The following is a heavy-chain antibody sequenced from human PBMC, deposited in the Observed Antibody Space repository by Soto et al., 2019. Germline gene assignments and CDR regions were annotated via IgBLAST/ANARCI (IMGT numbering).Heavy chain of an antibody. CDR3: ARVMEGAYDFWSGYYIGYYYYGMDV. V-gene: IGHV1-8*01. D-gene: IGHD3-3*01. CDR1: GYTFTSYD. CDR2: MNPNSGNT. Sequence: ASVKVSCKASGYTFTSYDINWVRQATGQGLEWMGWMNPNSGNTGYAQKFQGRVTMTRNTSINTAYMELSSLRSEDTAVYYCARVMEGAYDFWSGYYIGYYYYGMDVWGQGTTVTVSS. J-gene: IGHJ6*02.